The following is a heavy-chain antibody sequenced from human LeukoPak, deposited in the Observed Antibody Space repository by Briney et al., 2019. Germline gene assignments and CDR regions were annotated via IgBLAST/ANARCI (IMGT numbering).Heavy chain of an antibody. V-gene: IGHV4-34*01. Sequence: PSETLSLTCTVYGGSFSDYHWSWVRQPPGKGLEWIGEISHSGSTNYNPSLMGRVTMSVDTSKNQFSPKLSSVSAADTAVYYCARARGPTVLYYFDYWGQGALVTVSS. D-gene: IGHD4-11*01. CDR2: ISHSGST. CDR1: GGSFSDYH. J-gene: IGHJ4*02. CDR3: ARARGPTVLYYFDY.